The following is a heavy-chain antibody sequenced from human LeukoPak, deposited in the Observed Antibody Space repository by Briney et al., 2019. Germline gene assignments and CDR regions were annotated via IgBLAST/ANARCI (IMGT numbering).Heavy chain of an antibody. CDR1: GGSISSGDYF. V-gene: IGHV4-31*03. D-gene: IGHD3-9*01. CDR2: IYYSGTT. Sequence: SPTLSPTCTVSGGSISSGDYFWNWIRQHPGKGLEWIGYIYYSGTTYYKPSLKSRITISVDTSKNQFSLKLSSVTAADTAVYYCARSATRLLTEFDYWGQGTLVTVSS. J-gene: IGHJ4*02. CDR3: ARSATRLLTEFDY.